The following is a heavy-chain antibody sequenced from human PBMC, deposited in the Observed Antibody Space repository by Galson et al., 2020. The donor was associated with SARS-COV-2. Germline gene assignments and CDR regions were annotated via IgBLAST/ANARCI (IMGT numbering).Heavy chain of an antibody. V-gene: IGHV3-30-3*01. J-gene: IGHJ4*02. CDR1: GFTFSNSA. Sequence: GGSLRLSCAASGFTFSNSAMHWVRQPPGKGLEWVAVTSHDGSNKYYAGSVKGRFTISRDNSKNTVYLQMNSLTAEDTAVYYCARDPRYYYGSGSYIDWGQGTQVTVSS. D-gene: IGHD3-10*01. CDR3: ARDPRYYYGSGSYID. CDR2: TSHDGSNK.